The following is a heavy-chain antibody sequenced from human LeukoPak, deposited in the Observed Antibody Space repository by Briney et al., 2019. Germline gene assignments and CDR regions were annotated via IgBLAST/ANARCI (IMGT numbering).Heavy chain of an antibody. V-gene: IGHV1-69*05. D-gene: IGHD1-26*01. CDR2: IIPIFGTA. CDR1: GGTFSSYA. J-gene: IGHJ6*03. CDR3: ARDREPEVHYMDV. Sequence: SVKVSCKASGGTFSSYAISWVRQAPGQGLEWMGRIIPIFGTANYAQKFQGRVTITTDESTSTAYMELSSLRSEDTAVYYCARDREPEVHYMDVWGKGTTVTVSS.